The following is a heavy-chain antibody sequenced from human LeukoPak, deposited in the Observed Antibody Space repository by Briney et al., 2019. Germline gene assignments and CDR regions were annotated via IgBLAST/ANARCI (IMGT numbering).Heavy chain of an antibody. J-gene: IGHJ6*02. V-gene: IGHV3-30*04. D-gene: IGHD1-26*01. CDR3: ARGTGLLGVRIVAMDV. Sequence: GGSLRLSCAASGFTFSNYAMHWVRQAPGKGLEWVAVISYDGNNKYYADSVKGRFTISRDSSKNTVYLQMNSLRAEDTAVYYCARGTGLLGVRIVAMDVWGQGTTVTVSS. CDR2: ISYDGNNK. CDR1: GFTFSNYA.